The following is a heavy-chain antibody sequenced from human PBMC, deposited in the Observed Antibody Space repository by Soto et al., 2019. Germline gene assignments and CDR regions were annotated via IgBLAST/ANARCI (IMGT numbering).Heavy chain of an antibody. V-gene: IGHV4-39*01. CDR1: GGSISSSSYY. J-gene: IGHJ6*02. D-gene: IGHD6-13*01. CDR3: ARTLSSSWYDSSDYYYYYGMDV. CDR2: IYYWGST. Sequence: SGNLSPPCTVSGGSISSSSYYWGWIRQPPGKGVGGVGGIYYWGSTYYNPSLKSRVTISVDTSKNQFSLKLSSVTAADTAVYYCARTLSSSWYDSSDYYYYYGMDVWGQGTTVTVSS.